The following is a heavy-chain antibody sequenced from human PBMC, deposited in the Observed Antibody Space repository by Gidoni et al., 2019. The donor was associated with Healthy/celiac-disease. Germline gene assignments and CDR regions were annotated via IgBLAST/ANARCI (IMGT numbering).Heavy chain of an antibody. J-gene: IGHJ6*02. CDR2: INSDGSST. CDR3: AVGIVVVPYGMDV. V-gene: IGHV3-74*01. CDR1: GFTFSSYW. Sequence: EVQLVESGGGLVQPGGSLRRSCAASGFTFSSYWMHWVRQAPGKGRVWVSRINSDGSSTSYADSVKGRFTISRDNAKNTLYLQMNSLRAEDTAVYYCAVGIVVVPYGMDVWGQGTTVTVSS. D-gene: IGHD2-2*01.